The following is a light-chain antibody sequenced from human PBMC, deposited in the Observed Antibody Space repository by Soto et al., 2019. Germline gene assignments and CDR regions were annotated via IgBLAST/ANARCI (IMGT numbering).Light chain of an antibody. CDR3: QQFNKWPLT. CDR2: DAS. CDR1: QTIYNN. J-gene: IGKJ4*01. V-gene: IGKV3-15*01. Sequence: EIVMTQSPANLSVSPGERATLSCRASQTIYNNVAWYQQRPGQAPRLLIYDASTRATSVPARFSGSGSGTDFTLSISDLQSADCAVYYCQQFNKWPLTFGGGTKVDSK.